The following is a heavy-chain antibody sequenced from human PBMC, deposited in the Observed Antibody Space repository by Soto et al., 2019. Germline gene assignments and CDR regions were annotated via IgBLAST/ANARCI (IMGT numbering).Heavy chain of an antibody. CDR3: ARNYYDSSGYYRYYFDY. V-gene: IGHV6-1*01. CDR1: GDSVSSNSAA. CDR2: TYYRSKWYN. J-gene: IGHJ4*02. Sequence: QSQTLSLTCAISGDSVSSNSAAWNWIRQSPSRGLEWLGRTYYRSKWYNDYAVSVKSRITINPDTSKNQFSLQLNSVTPEDTAVYYCARNYYDSSGYYRYYFDYWGQGTLVTVSS. D-gene: IGHD3-22*01.